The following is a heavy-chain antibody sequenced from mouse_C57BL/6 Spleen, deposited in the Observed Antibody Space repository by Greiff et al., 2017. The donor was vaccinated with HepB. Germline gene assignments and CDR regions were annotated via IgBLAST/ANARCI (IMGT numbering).Heavy chain of an antibody. J-gene: IGHJ4*01. CDR1: GFTFSSYA. Sequence: DVMLVESGEGLVKPGGSLKLSCAASGFTFSSYAMSWVRQTPEKRLEWVAYISSGGDYIYYADTVKGRFTISRDNARNTLYLQMSSLKSEDTAMYYCTRDTHYYAMDYWGQGTSVTVSS. V-gene: IGHV5-9-1*02. CDR3: TRDTHYYAMDY. CDR2: ISSGGDYI.